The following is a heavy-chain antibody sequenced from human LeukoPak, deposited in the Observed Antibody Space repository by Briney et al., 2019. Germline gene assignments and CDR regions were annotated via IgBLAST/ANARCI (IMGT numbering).Heavy chain of an antibody. Sequence: GGSLRPSCAASGFTFSSYAMIWVRQAPGKGLEWVSVISGSGSSTDYADSVKGRFTISRDNSENALYLQMNSLRVEDTAVYYCAKDPPRSRAIVDAFDVWGQGTMVTVSS. V-gene: IGHV3-23*01. CDR2: ISGSGSST. D-gene: IGHD3-22*01. CDR3: AKDPPRSRAIVDAFDV. J-gene: IGHJ3*01. CDR1: GFTFSSYA.